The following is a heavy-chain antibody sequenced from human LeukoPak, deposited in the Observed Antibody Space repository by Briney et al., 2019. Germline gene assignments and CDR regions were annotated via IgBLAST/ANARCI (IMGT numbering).Heavy chain of an antibody. Sequence: ASVKVSCKASGYTFNSYGISWVRQAPGQGLEWMGWISAYNGNTDYAQKLQGRVTMTTDTSTSTAYMELRGLRSDDTAVYYCARTFDGQLPPPERGEYFQHWGQGTLVTVSS. CDR1: GYTFNSYG. J-gene: IGHJ1*01. CDR2: ISAYNGNT. V-gene: IGHV1-18*01. CDR3: ARTFDGQLPPPERGEYFQH. D-gene: IGHD2-2*01.